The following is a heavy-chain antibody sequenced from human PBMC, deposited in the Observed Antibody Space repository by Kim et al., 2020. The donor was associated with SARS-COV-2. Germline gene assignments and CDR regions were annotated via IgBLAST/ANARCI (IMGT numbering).Heavy chain of an antibody. CDR1: GFTFSSYE. Sequence: GGSLRLSCAASGFTFSSYEMNWVRQAPGKGLEWVSYISSSGSTIYYADSVKGRFTISRDNAKNSLYLQMNSLRAEDTAVYYCARDGGADIVGATTGFDYWGQGTLVTVSS. J-gene: IGHJ4*02. CDR2: ISSSGSTI. V-gene: IGHV3-48*03. D-gene: IGHD1-26*01. CDR3: ARDGGADIVGATTGFDY.